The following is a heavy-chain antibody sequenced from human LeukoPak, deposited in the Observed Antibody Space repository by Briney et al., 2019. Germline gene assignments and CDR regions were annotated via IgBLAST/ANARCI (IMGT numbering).Heavy chain of an antibody. CDR1: GFTFSSYS. CDR3: ARETYCSGGSCYPYYFDY. Sequence: PGGSLRLSCAASGFTFSSYSMNWVRQAPGKGLEWVSYISSSSSTIYYADSVKGRFTISRDNAKNSLYLQMNSLRAEDTAVYYCARETYCSGGSCYPYYFDYWGQGTLVTVSS. D-gene: IGHD2-15*01. CDR2: ISSSSSTI. V-gene: IGHV3-48*01. J-gene: IGHJ4*02.